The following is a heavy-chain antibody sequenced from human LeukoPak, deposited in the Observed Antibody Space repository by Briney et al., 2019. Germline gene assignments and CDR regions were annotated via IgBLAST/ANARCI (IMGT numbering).Heavy chain of an antibody. CDR2: IYYSGST. V-gene: IGHV4-31*11. CDR1: GGSISSGGYS. CDR3: ARGEVDYGDYAWFDP. J-gene: IGHJ5*02. D-gene: IGHD4-17*01. Sequence: PSQTLSLTCAVSGGSISSGGYSWSWIRQHPGKGLEWIGYIYYSGSTYYNPSLKSRVTISVDTSKNQFSLKLSSVTAADTAVYYCARGEVDYGDYAWFDPWGQGTLVTVSS.